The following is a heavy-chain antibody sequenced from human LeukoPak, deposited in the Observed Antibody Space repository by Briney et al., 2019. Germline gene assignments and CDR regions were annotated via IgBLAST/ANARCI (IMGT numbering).Heavy chain of an antibody. Sequence: PSETLSLTCTVSGGSISTYYWSWIRQPPGKGLEWIGHIYYSGSTNYSPSLQSRVTMSVDTSKNQFSLRLNSVTAADTAVYYCARSGTKTNGFDYWGQGTLVTVSS. CDR1: GGSISTYY. CDR3: ARSGTKTNGFDY. V-gene: IGHV4-59*01. J-gene: IGHJ4*02. CDR2: IYYSGST. D-gene: IGHD2-8*01.